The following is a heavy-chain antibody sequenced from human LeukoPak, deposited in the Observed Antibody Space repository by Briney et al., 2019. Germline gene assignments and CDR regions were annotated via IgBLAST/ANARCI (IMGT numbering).Heavy chain of an antibody. D-gene: IGHD3-9*01. CDR3: ARYYDILTGYSIASSGFDY. CDR1: GFTFSIYS. Sequence: PGGSLRLSCAASGFTFSIYSMNWVRQTPGKGLEWIGSIYYSGSTYYNPSLKSRVTISVDTSKNQFSLKLSSVTAADTAVYYCARYYDILTGYSIASSGFDYWGQGTLVTVSS. CDR2: IYYSGST. V-gene: IGHV4-59*05. J-gene: IGHJ4*02.